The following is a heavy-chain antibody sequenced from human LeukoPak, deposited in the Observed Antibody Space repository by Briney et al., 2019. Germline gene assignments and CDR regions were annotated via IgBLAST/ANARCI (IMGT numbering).Heavy chain of an antibody. CDR1: GGSISSSNYY. V-gene: IGHV4-39*01. J-gene: IGHJ4*02. Sequence: SETLSLTCTVSGGSISSSNYYWGWIRQPPGKGLEWIGSIYYSGSTYYNPSLKSRVTISVDTSKNQFSLKLSSVTAADTAVYYCARGKDYYDSSGYYWGQGTLVTVSS. D-gene: IGHD3-22*01. CDR3: ARGKDYYDSSGYY. CDR2: IYYSGST.